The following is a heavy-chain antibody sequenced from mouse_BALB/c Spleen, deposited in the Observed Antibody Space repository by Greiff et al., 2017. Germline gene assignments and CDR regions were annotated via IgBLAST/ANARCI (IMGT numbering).Heavy chain of an antibody. Sequence: QVQLQQSGPELVRPGASVKLSCKASGYIFITYWMNWVKQRPGQGLEWIGQIFPASGSTNYNEMFEGKATLTVDTSSSTAYMQLSSLTSEDSAVYYCARGKYGNYGYAMDYWGQGTSVTVSS. CDR3: ARGKYGNYGYAMDY. J-gene: IGHJ4*01. CDR1: GYIFITYW. D-gene: IGHD2-10*02. V-gene: IGHV1S40*01. CDR2: IFPASGST.